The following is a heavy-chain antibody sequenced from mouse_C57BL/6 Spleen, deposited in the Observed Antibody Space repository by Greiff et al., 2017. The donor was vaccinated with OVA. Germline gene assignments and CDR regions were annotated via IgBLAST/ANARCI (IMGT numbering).Heavy chain of an antibody. CDR1: GFTFSSYG. V-gene: IGHV5-6*02. J-gene: IGHJ2*01. CDR3: ARQGVLRYFDY. Sequence: EVMLVESGGDLVKPGGSLKLSCAASGFTFSSYGMSWVRQTPDKRLAWVATISSGGSYTYYPDSVKGRVTISRDNAKNTLYLQMSSLKSEDTAMYYCARQGVLRYFDYWGQGTTLTVSS. CDR2: ISSGGSYT.